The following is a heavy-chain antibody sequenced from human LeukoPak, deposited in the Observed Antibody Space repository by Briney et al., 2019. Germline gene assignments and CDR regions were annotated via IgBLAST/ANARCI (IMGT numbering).Heavy chain of an antibody. J-gene: IGHJ4*02. D-gene: IGHD3-22*01. V-gene: IGHV1-2*02. CDR3: ARGHDSSGYIPDY. CDR2: INPISGGT. CDR1: GYTFTGYY. Sequence: ASVKVSCKASGYTFTGYYMHWVRQAPGQGLEWMGWINPISGGTNYAQKFQGRVTMTRDTSISTAYMELSRLRSDDTAVYYCARGHDSSGYIPDYWGQGTLVTVSS.